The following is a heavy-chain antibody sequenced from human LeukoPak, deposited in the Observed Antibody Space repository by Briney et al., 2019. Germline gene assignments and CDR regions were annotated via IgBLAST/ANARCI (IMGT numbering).Heavy chain of an antibody. Sequence: PSETLSLTCTVSGGSISSYYWSWIRQPPGKGLEWIGYIYYSGSTNCNPSLKSRVTISVDTSKNQFSLKLSSVTAADTAVYYCARDQSGSYYQFDYWGQGTLVTVSS. CDR2: IYYSGST. CDR1: GGSISSYY. CDR3: ARDQSGSYYQFDY. D-gene: IGHD3-10*01. J-gene: IGHJ4*02. V-gene: IGHV4-59*01.